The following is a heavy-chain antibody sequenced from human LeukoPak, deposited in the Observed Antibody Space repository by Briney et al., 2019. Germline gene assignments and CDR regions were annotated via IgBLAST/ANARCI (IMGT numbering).Heavy chain of an antibody. Sequence: SETLSLTCTVSGYSISSGYYWGWIRQPPGKGLEWIGSIYHSGSTYYNPSLKSRITISVDTSKNQFSLKLSSVTAADTAVYYCASSSGIAVAGFDYWGQGTLVTVSS. CDR1: GYSISSGYY. J-gene: IGHJ4*02. D-gene: IGHD6-19*01. CDR3: ASSSGIAVAGFDY. CDR2: IYHSGST. V-gene: IGHV4-38-2*02.